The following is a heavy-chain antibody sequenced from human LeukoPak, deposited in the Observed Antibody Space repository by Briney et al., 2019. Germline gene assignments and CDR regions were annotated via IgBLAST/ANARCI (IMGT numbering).Heavy chain of an antibody. CDR2: ISGSGSST. CDR1: GFIFSNYG. V-gene: IGHV3-23*01. D-gene: IGHD4-23*01. CDR3: ARGRPHGNDY. Sequence: GGSLRLSCAASGFIFSNYGMNWVRQAPGKGLDWVSSISGSGSSTYYAESVKGRVTISRDNSQNTLYLQMNSLRVEDTAVYYCARGRPHGNDYWGQGTLVTVSS. J-gene: IGHJ4*02.